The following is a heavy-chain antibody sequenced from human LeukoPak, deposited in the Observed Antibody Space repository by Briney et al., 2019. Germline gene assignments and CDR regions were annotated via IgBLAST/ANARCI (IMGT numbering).Heavy chain of an antibody. Sequence: SETLSLTCTVSGGSISSSSYYWGWLRQPPGKGLEWIGSIYYSGSTYYNPSPKSRVTISVDTSKNQFSLKLSSVTAADTAVYYCASPRRHYYDSSGMVDYWGQGTLVTVSS. CDR2: IYYSGST. D-gene: IGHD3-22*01. J-gene: IGHJ4*02. CDR1: GGSISSSSYY. V-gene: IGHV4-39*01. CDR3: ASPRRHYYDSSGMVDY.